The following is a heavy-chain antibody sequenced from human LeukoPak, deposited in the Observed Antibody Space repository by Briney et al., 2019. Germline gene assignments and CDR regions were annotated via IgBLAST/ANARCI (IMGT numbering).Heavy chain of an antibody. V-gene: IGHV3-53*01. CDR2: IFSNGDT. D-gene: IGHD5-24*01. Sequence: GGSLRLSCTASEFTVSRNYMLWVRQAPGKGLEWVSLIFSNGDTHYADSVRGRFTISRDASKNTVSLQMNSLRVEDTAMYYCTRDQMNYWGQGTLVTVSS. CDR3: TRDQMNY. CDR1: EFTVSRNY. J-gene: IGHJ4*02.